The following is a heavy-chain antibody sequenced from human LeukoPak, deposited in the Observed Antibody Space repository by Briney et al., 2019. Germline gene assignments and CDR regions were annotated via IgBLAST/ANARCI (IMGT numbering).Heavy chain of an antibody. D-gene: IGHD6-19*01. J-gene: IGHJ4*02. CDR3: ARDLYGSGWYVAFDY. Sequence: ASVKVSCKASGYTFTSYYMHWVRQAPGQGLEWMGIINPSGGSTSYAQKFEGRVTMTRDTSTSTVYMELSSLRSEDTAVYYCARDLYGSGWYVAFDYWGQGTLVTVSS. CDR2: INPSGGST. V-gene: IGHV1-46*01. CDR1: GYTFTSYY.